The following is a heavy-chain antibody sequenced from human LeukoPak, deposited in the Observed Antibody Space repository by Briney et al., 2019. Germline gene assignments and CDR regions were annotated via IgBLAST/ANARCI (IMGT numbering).Heavy chain of an antibody. J-gene: IGHJ4*02. CDR2: IYPSDSYT. CDR3: ARHSGGYGSGSYFSL. Sequence: GESLKISCKGSGYSFTSYWISWVRQVPGKGLEWMGRIYPSDSYTNYSPSFQGHVTMSADKSISTAYLQWSSLKASDTAMYYCARHSGGYGSGSYFSLWGQGTLVTVSS. D-gene: IGHD3-10*01. V-gene: IGHV5-10-1*01. CDR1: GYSFTSYW.